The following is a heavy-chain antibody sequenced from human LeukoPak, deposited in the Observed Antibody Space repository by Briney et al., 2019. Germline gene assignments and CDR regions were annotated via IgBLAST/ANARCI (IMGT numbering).Heavy chain of an antibody. CDR2: FSSSSSYT. CDR3: ARVVGATLVDY. CDR1: GFTFSDYY. J-gene: IGHJ4*02. D-gene: IGHD1-26*01. Sequence: GGSLRLSCAASGFTFSDYYMSWIRQAPGKGLEWVSDFSSSSSYTNYADSVKGRFTISRDNAKNSLYLQMNSLRAEDTAVYYCARVVGATLVDYWGQGTLVTVSS. V-gene: IGHV3-11*06.